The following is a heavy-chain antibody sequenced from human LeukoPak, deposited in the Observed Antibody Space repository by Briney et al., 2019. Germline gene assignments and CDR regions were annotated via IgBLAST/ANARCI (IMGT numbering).Heavy chain of an antibody. J-gene: IGHJ6*02. CDR3: ARDHYSSSRSYYYYYYGMDV. D-gene: IGHD6-13*01. V-gene: IGHV1-2*04. CDR2: INPNSGGT. CDR1: GYTFTGYY. Sequence: ASVKVSCKASGYTFTGYYMHWVRQAPGQGLEWMGWINPNSGGTNYAQKFQGWVTMTRDTSISTAYMELSRLRSDDTAVYYCARDHYSSSRSYYYYYYGMDVWGQGTTVTVSS.